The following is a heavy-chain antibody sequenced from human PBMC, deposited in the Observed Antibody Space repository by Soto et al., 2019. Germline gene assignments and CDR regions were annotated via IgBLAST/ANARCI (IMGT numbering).Heavy chain of an antibody. V-gene: IGHV4-4*02. CDR3: ARTAAAGKNYHGTDV. CDR1: GDSISSDKW. J-gene: IGHJ6*02. D-gene: IGHD6-13*01. Sequence: SETLSLTCAVSGDSISSDKWWSWVRQPPGKGLEWIGEVYHSGNTNYNPSLKSRVIISVDKSKNQFSLKLSSVTDADTAMYYCARTAAAGKNYHGTDVWGQGTTVTVSS. CDR2: VYHSGNT.